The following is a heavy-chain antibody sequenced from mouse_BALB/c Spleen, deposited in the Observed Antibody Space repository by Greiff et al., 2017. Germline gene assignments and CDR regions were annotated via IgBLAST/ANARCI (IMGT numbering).Heavy chain of an antibody. CDR2: INPNNGGT. CDR3: ARGVAHYGNPAWFAY. D-gene: IGHD2-1*01. Sequence: VQLKQSGPELVKPGASVKISCKTSGYTFNEYTMHWVKQSHGKSLEWIGGINPNNGGTSYNQKFKGKATLTVDKSSSTAYMELRSLTSEDSAVYYCARGVAHYGNPAWFAYWGQGTLVTVSA. J-gene: IGHJ3*01. CDR1: GYTFNEYT. V-gene: IGHV1-18*01.